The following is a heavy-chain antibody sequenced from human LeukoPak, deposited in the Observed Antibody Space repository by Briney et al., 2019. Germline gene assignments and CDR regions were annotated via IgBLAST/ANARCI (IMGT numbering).Heavy chain of an antibody. D-gene: IGHD2-21*01. J-gene: IGHJ4*02. CDR3: ARKSLWFKYYDY. Sequence: GGSLRLSCAASGFTFTSYTMHWVRQPPGQGLEWVAATSYDGGNRYYADYVKGRFTISRDNSNNSLFLQMKSLRPEDTAVYFCARKSLWFKYYDYWGQGIWVTVSS. V-gene: IGHV3-30*01. CDR2: TSYDGGNR. CDR1: GFTFTSYT.